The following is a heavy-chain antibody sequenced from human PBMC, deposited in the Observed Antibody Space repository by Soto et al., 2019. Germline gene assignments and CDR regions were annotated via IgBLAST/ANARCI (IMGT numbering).Heavy chain of an antibody. CDR2: NNHREST. CDR3: AGDTAYDYDYYYGMSG. V-gene: IGHV4-34*01. D-gene: IGHD5-18*01. J-gene: IGHJ6*02. Sequence: SKTLSLTSAVYGGYFSGYYWSCIRQPPGNELEWIRENNHRESTNYNPSLKSRVTKSVDTSKNHFSLRLRSVTSFHTAVYYCAGDTAYDYDYYYGMSGCGQGTTVTVCS. CDR1: GGYFSGYY.